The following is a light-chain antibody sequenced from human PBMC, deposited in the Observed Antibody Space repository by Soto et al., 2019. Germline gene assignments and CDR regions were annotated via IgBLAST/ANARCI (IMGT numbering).Light chain of an antibody. CDR2: EVS. CDR1: SRDVGGYNY. J-gene: IGLJ1*01. CDR3: SSYTSSSTYV. V-gene: IGLV2-14*01. Sequence: QSVLTQPASVSGSPGQSITISCTGTSRDVGGYNYVSWYQHHPGKAPKLMIYEVSNRPSGVSNRFSGSKSGNTASLTISGLQAEDEADYYCSSYTSSSTYVFGTGTKVNRP.